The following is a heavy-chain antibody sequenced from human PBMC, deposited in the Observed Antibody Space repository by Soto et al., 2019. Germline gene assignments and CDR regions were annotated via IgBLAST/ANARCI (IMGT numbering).Heavy chain of an antibody. Sequence: QVQLVQSGAEVKKPGASVKVSCKASGYTFTSYAMHWVRQAPGQRLEWMGWINAGNGNTKYSQKFXGXAXIXXDTSASTAYMELSSLRSEDTAVYYCARSITLAGDYWGQGTLVTVSS. V-gene: IGHV1-3*01. CDR3: ARSITLAGDY. J-gene: IGHJ4*02. D-gene: IGHD1-20*01. CDR2: INAGNGNT. CDR1: GYTFTSYA.